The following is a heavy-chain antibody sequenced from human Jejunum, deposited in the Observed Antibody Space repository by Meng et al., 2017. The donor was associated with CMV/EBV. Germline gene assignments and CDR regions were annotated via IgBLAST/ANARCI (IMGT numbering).Heavy chain of an antibody. Sequence: LPCTFSGGSISSRYWSWIRQPPGKGLEWIANIYPPGDTNFNSSLKSRLSSSVDMSGNQFSLILSSVTAADTALYFCARGLGDGIDVWGQGTMVTVSS. V-gene: IGHV4-59*01. J-gene: IGHJ6*02. CDR2: IYPPGDT. D-gene: IGHD3-3*01. CDR3: ARGLGDGIDV. CDR1: GGSISSRY.